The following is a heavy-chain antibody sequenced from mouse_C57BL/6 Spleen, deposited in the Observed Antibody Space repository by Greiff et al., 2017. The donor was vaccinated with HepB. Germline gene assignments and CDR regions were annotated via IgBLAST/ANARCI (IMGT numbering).Heavy chain of an antibody. V-gene: IGHV1-7*01. CDR1: GYTFTSYW. CDR2: INPSSGYT. CDR3: ARRDYGSSHAMDY. J-gene: IGHJ4*01. D-gene: IGHD1-1*01. Sequence: VQLQQSGAELAKPGASVKLSCKASGYTFTSYWMHWVKQRPGQGLEWIGYINPSSGYTKYNQKFKDKATLTADKSSSTAYMQLSSLTYEDSAVYYGARRDYGSSHAMDYWGQGTSVTVSS.